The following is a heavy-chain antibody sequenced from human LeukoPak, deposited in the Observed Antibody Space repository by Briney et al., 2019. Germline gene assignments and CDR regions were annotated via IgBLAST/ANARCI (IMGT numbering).Heavy chain of an antibody. Sequence: PGGSLTLSRAPSGFTFRSYCMHWVRQAPRKGLVWVSRIKSDGSSTSYADSVKGRFTISRDNAKNTLYLQMNSLRAEDTAVYYCARGSYYYDSSGNSPGAYWGQGTLVTVSS. CDR1: GFTFRSYC. D-gene: IGHD3-22*01. V-gene: IGHV3-74*01. CDR2: IKSDGSST. CDR3: ARGSYYYDSSGNSPGAY. J-gene: IGHJ4*02.